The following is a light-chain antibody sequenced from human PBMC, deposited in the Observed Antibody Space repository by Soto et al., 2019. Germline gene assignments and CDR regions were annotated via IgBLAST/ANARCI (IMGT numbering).Light chain of an antibody. CDR1: QSVSNNY. Sequence: EIVLTQSPGTLSLSPGERATLSCRASQSVSNNYVAWYQQKSGQAPRLLIYGASKRASGIPDRFSGSGSGAVFTLTVSSLEPEDFAVYYCQQYGSTWTFGQGTKVEIK. V-gene: IGKV3-20*01. CDR3: QQYGSTWT. CDR2: GAS. J-gene: IGKJ1*01.